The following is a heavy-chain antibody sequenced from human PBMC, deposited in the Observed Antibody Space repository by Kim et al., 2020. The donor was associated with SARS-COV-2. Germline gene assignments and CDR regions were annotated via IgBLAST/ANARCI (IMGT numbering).Heavy chain of an antibody. D-gene: IGHD5-18*01. CDR2: IWYDGSNK. J-gene: IGHJ3*02. Sequence: GGSLRLSCAASGFTFSSYGMHWVRQAPGKGLEWVAVIWYDGSNKYYADSVKGRFTISRDNSKNTLYLQMNSLRAEDTAVYYCARDANTAMVPDAFDIWGQGTMVTVSS. V-gene: IGHV3-33*01. CDR3: ARDANTAMVPDAFDI. CDR1: GFTFSSYG.